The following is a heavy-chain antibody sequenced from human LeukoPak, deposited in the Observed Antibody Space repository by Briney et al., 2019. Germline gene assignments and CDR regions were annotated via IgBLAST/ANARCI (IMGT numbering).Heavy chain of an antibody. Sequence: GGSLTLSCRASRFPISRYSMLWVRQPPGEGLEWVAAISPSGDSTTYRDSVKGQFTISRDYSRNRLYLQMNTLTFEDMAIYYSARSLVAGAVTDFFDFWGQGAVVTVSS. CDR1: RFPISRYS. J-gene: IGHJ4*02. CDR3: ARSLVAGAVTDFFDF. D-gene: IGHD6-19*01. V-gene: IGHV3-23*01. CDR2: ISPSGDST.